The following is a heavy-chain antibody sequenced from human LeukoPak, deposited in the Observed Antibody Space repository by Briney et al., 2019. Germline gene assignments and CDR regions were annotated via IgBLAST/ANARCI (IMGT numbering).Heavy chain of an antibody. CDR3: ARSGYSYADYYYYYYMDV. J-gene: IGHJ6*03. V-gene: IGHV1-2*06. D-gene: IGHD5-18*01. Sequence: GASVKVSCKASGYTFTGYYMHWVRQAPGQGLEWMGRINPNSGGTNYAQKFQGRVTMTRDTSIGTAYMELSRLRSDDTAVYYCARSGYSYADYYYYYYMDVWGKGTTVTVSS. CDR1: GYTFTGYY. CDR2: INPNSGGT.